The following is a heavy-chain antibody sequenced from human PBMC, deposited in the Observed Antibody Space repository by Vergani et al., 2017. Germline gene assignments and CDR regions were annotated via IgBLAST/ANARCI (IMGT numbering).Heavy chain of an antibody. J-gene: IGHJ3*02. CDR3: ARPLIGLHAFDI. CDR2: INRGSTT. CDR1: GFTFSSDA. Sequence: EVQLLESGGGLVQPGGSMRVSCAASGFTFSSDAMSWVRQAPGKGLEWVSAINRGSTTYYADSVKGRFTISRDNSKNTVFLQMNSLRAEDTAVYYCARPLIGLHAFDIWGQGTMVTVSS. D-gene: IGHD3-16*01. V-gene: IGHV3-23*01.